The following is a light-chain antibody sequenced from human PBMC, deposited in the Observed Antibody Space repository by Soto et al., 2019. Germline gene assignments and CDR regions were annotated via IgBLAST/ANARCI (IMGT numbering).Light chain of an antibody. J-gene: IGKJ1*01. CDR2: GAS. CDR3: QQRSNWPRT. V-gene: IGKV3-11*01. CDR1: RSVSAS. Sequence: EIVLTQSPATLSLSPGERATLSCRASRSVSASLAWYQLKPGQAPRLLISGASSRATGIPARFSGSGSGTDFTLTISSLEPEDFAVYYCQQRSNWPRTFGQGTKVDIK.